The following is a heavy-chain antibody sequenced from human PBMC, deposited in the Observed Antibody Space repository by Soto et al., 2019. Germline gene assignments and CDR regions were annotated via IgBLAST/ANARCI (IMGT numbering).Heavy chain of an antibody. Sequence: SETLSLTCSVSGDSISTVDYFWAWIRQPPGQALEYIGYIYKSATTYYNPSFESRAAISLDTSKSQFSLNVTSVTAADTAVYFCARGRYCLTGRCFPNWFDSWGQGTLVTVSS. V-gene: IGHV4-30-4*08. CDR3: ARGRYCLTGRCFPNWFDS. J-gene: IGHJ5*01. CDR2: IYKSATT. CDR1: GDSISTVDYF. D-gene: IGHD2-15*01.